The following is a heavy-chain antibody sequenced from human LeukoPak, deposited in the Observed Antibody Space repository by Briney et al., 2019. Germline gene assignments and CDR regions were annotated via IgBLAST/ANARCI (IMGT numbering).Heavy chain of an antibody. Sequence: GGSLRLSCAASGFIFSNSAMNWVRQAPGKGLEWVSSINNDGTYIYYAGSVKGRFTISRDNAKNSLYLRLNSLRVEDTAVYYCAKEFLGEKLLPNLYYYYYGMDVWGQGTTVTVSS. J-gene: IGHJ6*02. D-gene: IGHD2-15*01. V-gene: IGHV3-21*01. CDR3: AKEFLGEKLLPNLYYYYYGMDV. CDR1: GFIFSNSA. CDR2: INNDGTYI.